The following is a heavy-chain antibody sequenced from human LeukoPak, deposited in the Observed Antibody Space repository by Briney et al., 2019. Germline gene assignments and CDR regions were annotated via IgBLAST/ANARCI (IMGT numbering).Heavy chain of an antibody. D-gene: IGHD3-9*01. J-gene: IGHJ6*04. CDR1: GFTFSSYA. CDR3: ASETGYFDWLVSPLYYYYGMDV. Sequence: GGSLRLSCAASGFTFSSYAMSWVRQAPGKGLEWVSAISGSGGSTYYADSVKGRFTIPRDNSKNTLYLQMNSLRAEDTAVYYCASETGYFDWLVSPLYYYYGMDVWGKGTTVTVSS. V-gene: IGHV3-23*01. CDR2: ISGSGGST.